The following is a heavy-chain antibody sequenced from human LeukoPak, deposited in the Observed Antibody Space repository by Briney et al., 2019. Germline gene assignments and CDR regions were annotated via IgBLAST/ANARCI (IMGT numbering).Heavy chain of an antibody. V-gene: IGHV4-39*01. CDR3: ARHYDFTPDV. CDR2: IYYSGST. J-gene: IGHJ6*04. CDR1: GGSISSSSYY. Sequence: SETLSLTCTVSGGSISSSSYYWGWIRQPPGKGLEWIGSIYYSGSTYYNPSLKSRVTISVDTSKNQFSLKLSSVTAADTAVYYCARHYDFTPDVWGKGTTVTVSS. D-gene: IGHD3-3*01.